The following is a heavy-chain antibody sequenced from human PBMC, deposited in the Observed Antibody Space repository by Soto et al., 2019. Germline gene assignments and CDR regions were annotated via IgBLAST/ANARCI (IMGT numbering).Heavy chain of an antibody. CDR2: ISGSGGIT. CDR3: AKDVNRVTIFRLDSYYGMDV. J-gene: IGHJ6*02. CDR1: GLTFSSYA. Sequence: PXGSLILFCAASGLTFSSYAMSWVRQAPGKGLEWISAISGSGGITYYADSVKGRFTISRDNSKNTLYLQMNSLRAEDTAVYYCAKDVNRVTIFRLDSYYGMDVWGQGPTFTVSS. V-gene: IGHV3-23*01. D-gene: IGHD3-3*01.